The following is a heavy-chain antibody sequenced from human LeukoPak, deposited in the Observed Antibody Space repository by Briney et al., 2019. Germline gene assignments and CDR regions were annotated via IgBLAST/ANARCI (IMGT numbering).Heavy chain of an antibody. V-gene: IGHV1-8*01. CDR2: MNPNSGNT. J-gene: IGHJ5*02. D-gene: IGHD4-11*01. CDR3: ASEVHDYSTLIRSLERVVGNWFDP. CDR1: GYTFTSYD. Sequence: ASVKVSCKASGYTFTSYDINWVRQATGQGLEWMGWMNPNSGNTGYAQKFQGRVTMTRNTSISTAYMELSSLRSEDTAVYYCASEVHDYSTLIRSLERVVGNWFDPWGQGTLVTVSS.